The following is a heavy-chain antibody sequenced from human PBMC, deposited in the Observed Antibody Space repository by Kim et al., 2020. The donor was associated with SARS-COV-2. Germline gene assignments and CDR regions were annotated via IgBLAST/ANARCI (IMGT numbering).Heavy chain of an antibody. CDR1: GFTFSDYY. CDR2: ISSSSSYT. V-gene: IGHV3-11*05. J-gene: IGHJ6*02. CDR3: ARDPYDYVWGSYRPYYYYGMDV. D-gene: IGHD3-16*02. Sequence: GGSLRLSCAASGFTFSDYYMSWIRQAPGKGLEWVSYISSSSSYTNYADSVKGRFTISRDNAKNSLYLQMNSLRAEDTAVYYCARDPYDYVWGSYRPYYYYGMDVWGQGTTVTVSS.